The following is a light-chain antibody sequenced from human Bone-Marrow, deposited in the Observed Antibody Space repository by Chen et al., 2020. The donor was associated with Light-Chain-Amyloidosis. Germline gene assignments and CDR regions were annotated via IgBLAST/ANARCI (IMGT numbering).Light chain of an antibody. CDR1: QTISSNY. Sequence: EIVLTQSPGTLSLSPGEGANLSCRASQTISSNYLTWYQQKFGQAPRLLSDGSSSSATGIPDRFTGSGSGTDFTRTINRLEPEDFAMYYCQQYGTSPLTFGGGTKVEIK. J-gene: IGKJ4*01. CDR2: GSS. V-gene: IGKV3-20*01. CDR3: QQYGTSPLT.